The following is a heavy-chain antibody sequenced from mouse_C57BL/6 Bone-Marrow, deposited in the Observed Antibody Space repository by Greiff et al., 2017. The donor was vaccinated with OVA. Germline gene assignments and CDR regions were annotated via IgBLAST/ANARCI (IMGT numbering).Heavy chain of an antibody. CDR1: GYAFSSYW. CDR3: ANYYGSSYGYFDV. CDR2: IYPGDGDT. Sequence: QVQLQQSGAELVKPGASVKISCKASGYAFSSYWMTWVKQRPGKGLEWIGQIYPGDGDTNYNGKFKGKATLTADKSSSTAYMQLSSLTSEDSAVYFCANYYGSSYGYFDVWGTGTTVTVSS. V-gene: IGHV1-80*01. J-gene: IGHJ1*03. D-gene: IGHD1-1*01.